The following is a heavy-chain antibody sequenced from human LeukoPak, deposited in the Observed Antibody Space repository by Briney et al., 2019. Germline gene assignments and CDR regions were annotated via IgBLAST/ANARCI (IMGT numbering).Heavy chain of an antibody. CDR1: GFTFSSYS. Sequence: GGSLRLSCAASGFTFSSYSMNWVRQAPGKGLEWVSSISSSSSYIYYADSVKGRFTISRDDAKNSLYLQMNSLRAEDTAVYYCARDKVDTAMVTGFGYWGQGTLVTVSS. J-gene: IGHJ4*02. CDR3: ARDKVDTAMVTGFGY. D-gene: IGHD5-18*01. CDR2: ISSSSSYI. V-gene: IGHV3-21*01.